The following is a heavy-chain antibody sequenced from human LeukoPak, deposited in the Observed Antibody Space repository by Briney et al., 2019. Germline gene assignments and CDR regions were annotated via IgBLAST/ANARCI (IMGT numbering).Heavy chain of an antibody. CDR3: ARHLRYCSSTSCYNWFDP. V-gene: IGHV4-34*01. J-gene: IGHJ5*02. CDR1: GGSFSGYY. D-gene: IGHD2-2*01. Sequence: SETLSLTCAVYGGSFSGYYWSWIRQPPGKGLEWIGEINHSGSTNYNPSLKGRVTISVDTSKNQFSLKLSSVTAADTAVYYCARHLRYCSSTSCYNWFDPWGQGTLVTVSS. CDR2: INHSGST.